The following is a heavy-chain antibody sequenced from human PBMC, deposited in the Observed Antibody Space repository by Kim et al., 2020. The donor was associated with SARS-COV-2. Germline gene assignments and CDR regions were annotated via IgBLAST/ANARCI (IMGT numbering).Heavy chain of an antibody. CDR3: VREGSDWALPFDY. CDR2: INQHGSET. J-gene: IGHJ4*02. CDR1: GFIFSKYW. D-gene: IGHD6-19*01. Sequence: GGSLRLSCAASGFIFSKYWMTWVRQAPGQGLECVARINQHGSETHYVDSVRGRFTISRDNAKNSLYLQMSGLRAEDTAVYYCVREGSDWALPFDYWGQGTLVTVSS. V-gene: IGHV3-7*03.